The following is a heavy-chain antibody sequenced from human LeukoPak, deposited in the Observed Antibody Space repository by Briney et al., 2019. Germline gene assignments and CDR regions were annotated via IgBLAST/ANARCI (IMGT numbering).Heavy chain of an antibody. J-gene: IGHJ4*02. D-gene: IGHD6-19*01. V-gene: IGHV3-30*02. CDR2: IRYDGSNK. CDR1: KFTFTSYG. Sequence: PGGSLRLSCAASKFTFTSYGMHWVRQAPGKGLEWVAFIRYDGSNKYYADSVKGRFTISRDSSKNTLYLQMNSLRAEDTAVYYCAKEKDPYSSGWRDFDYWGQGTLVTVSS. CDR3: AKEKDPYSSGWRDFDY.